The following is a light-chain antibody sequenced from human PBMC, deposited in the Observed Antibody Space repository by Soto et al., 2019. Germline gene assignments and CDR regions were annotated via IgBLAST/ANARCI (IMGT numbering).Light chain of an antibody. CDR2: GAS. Sequence: EIVLTQSPGTLSLSPGERATLSCRASQSVTNRYLAWYQQKPGRAPRLLIYGASTRATGIPARFSGSGSGTEFTLTISSLQSEDFAVYYCQNFNSWPLLFGQGTKVDIK. CDR3: QNFNSWPLL. V-gene: IGKV3-15*01. J-gene: IGKJ1*01. CDR1: QSVTNRY.